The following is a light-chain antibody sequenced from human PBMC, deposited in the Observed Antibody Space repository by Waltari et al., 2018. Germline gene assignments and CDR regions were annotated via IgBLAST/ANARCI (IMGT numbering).Light chain of an antibody. J-gene: IGKJ2*01. CDR3: QQSYSTRYT. Sequence: RARQSISSYLNGDQQKPGKAPKLRLYAASSWKSGVPSRFSVRGSGTDFTLTMSSLQPEDFATYYCQQSYSTRYTFGQGTKLEIK. CDR2: AAS. V-gene: IGKV1-39*01. CDR1: QSISSY.